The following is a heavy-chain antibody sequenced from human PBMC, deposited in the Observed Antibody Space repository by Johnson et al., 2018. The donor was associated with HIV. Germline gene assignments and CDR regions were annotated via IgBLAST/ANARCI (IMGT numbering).Heavy chain of an antibody. Sequence: EVHLVESGGGLVQPGGSLRLSCAASGFTVSSYYMTWVRQAPGKGLEWVSVLFSGGTTYYADSVKGRFTISRDNSKNTLYLQMNSLRAEDTAVYYCARACRDGYTCDAFDIWGQGTIVTVSS. CDR1: GFTVSSYY. CDR2: LFSGGTT. CDR3: ARACRDGYTCDAFDI. V-gene: IGHV3-66*01. J-gene: IGHJ3*02. D-gene: IGHD5-24*01.